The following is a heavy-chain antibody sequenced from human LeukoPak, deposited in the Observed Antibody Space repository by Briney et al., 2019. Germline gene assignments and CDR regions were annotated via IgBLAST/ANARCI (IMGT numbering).Heavy chain of an antibody. CDR2: IWSDGNNR. CDR3: AKDPGASVSGFHMDV. CDR1: GFSFRNYG. V-gene: IGHV3-30*02. Sequence: PGGSLRLSCVASGFSFRNYGMHWVRQATGKGLEWVSFIWSDGNNRFYADSVKGRFTISRDNSKNMLFLQMDTLRAEDTALYYCAKDPGASVSGFHMDVWGKGTTVIVSS. J-gene: IGHJ6*03. D-gene: IGHD2-8*02.